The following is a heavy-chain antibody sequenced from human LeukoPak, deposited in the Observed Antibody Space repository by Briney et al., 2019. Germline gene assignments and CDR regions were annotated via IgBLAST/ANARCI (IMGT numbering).Heavy chain of an antibody. D-gene: IGHD3-22*01. J-gene: IGHJ4*02. Sequence: GGSLRLSCAASGFTFSSYAMSWVRQAPGKGLEWVSVISGSGGSTYYADSVKGRFTISRDNSKNTLYLQMNSLRAEDTAVYYCAKEVPYDSSGYFWLFDYWGQGTLVTVSS. CDR3: AKEVPYDSSGYFWLFDY. CDR1: GFTFSSYA. V-gene: IGHV3-23*01. CDR2: ISGSGGST.